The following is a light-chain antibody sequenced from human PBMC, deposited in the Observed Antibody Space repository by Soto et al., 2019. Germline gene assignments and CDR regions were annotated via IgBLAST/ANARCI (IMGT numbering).Light chain of an antibody. CDR1: QSLSSN. J-gene: IGKJ4*01. Sequence: EIVITQSPATLSVSPGERAALSCRASQSLSSNLAWYQQKPGQAPRLLIYDASTRATGVPARFSGSGSGAEFTLTISSLQSEDFAVYYCQQFNNWPLTFGGGTKVDIK. V-gene: IGKV3-15*01. CDR2: DAS. CDR3: QQFNNWPLT.